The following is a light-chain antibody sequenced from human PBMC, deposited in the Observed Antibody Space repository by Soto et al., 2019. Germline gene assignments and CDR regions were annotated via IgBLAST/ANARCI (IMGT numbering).Light chain of an antibody. J-gene: IGKJ1*01. CDR2: GAS. CDR1: QSVRSY. V-gene: IGKV3-15*01. Sequence: EIVMTQSPATLSVSPGARATLSCRASQSVRSYLAWYQQKPGQTPSLLIYGASTRATGVPARFSGSGSGTDFTLTISSLQSEDFAVYYWQQYNNWPALTFGQGTKVEVK. CDR3: QQYNNWPALT.